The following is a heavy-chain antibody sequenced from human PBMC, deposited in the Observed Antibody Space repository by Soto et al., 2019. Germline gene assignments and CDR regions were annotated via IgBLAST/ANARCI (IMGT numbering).Heavy chain of an antibody. CDR1: GFTFSEFY. D-gene: IGHD6-13*01. J-gene: IGHJ4*02. CDR3: ARDPWQGAAAPFDS. V-gene: IGHV3-11*06. CDR2: ISSSGSDT. Sequence: GGALRLSCAASGFTFSEFYMAWLRQTPGRGLEWISYISSSGSDTDYADFVKGRFIISRDNAKNSLYLHLNSLRAEDTAVYYCARDPWQGAAAPFDSWGQGTLVTVSS.